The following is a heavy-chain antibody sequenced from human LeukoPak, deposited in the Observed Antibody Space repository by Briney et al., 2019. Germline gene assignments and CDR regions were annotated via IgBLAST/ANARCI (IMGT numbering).Heavy chain of an antibody. Sequence: PSQTLSLTCTVSGGSISSGSYYWSWIRQPAGKGLEWIGRIYTSGSTNYNPSLKSRVTISVDTSKNLFSLKLSSVTAADTAVYYCARASHSSSLYFYYGMDVWGQGTTVTVSS. CDR3: ARASHSSSLYFYYGMDV. J-gene: IGHJ6*02. CDR2: IYTSGST. V-gene: IGHV4-61*02. D-gene: IGHD6-13*01. CDR1: GGSISSGSYY.